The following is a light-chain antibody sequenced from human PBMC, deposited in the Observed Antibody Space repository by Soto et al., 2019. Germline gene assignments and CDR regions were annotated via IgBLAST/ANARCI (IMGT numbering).Light chain of an antibody. Sequence: EIVLTQSPGTLSLSPWEIATLSCRASQSVSSSYLAWYQQKPVQAPRLLIYGASSRATGIPDRFSDSGSGTDFTLTISRLEPEDFAVYYCQQYGSSPPAWTFGQGTKVDIK. CDR3: QQYGSSPPAWT. CDR2: GAS. J-gene: IGKJ1*01. V-gene: IGKV3-20*01. CDR1: QSVSSSY.